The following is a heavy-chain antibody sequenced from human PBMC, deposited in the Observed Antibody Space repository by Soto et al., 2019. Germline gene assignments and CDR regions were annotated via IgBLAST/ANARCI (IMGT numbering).Heavy chain of an antibody. V-gene: IGHV1-18*01. CDR3: ARDTNEQQLVRGSYGMDV. Sequence: GASVKVSCKASGYTFTSYGISWVRQAPGQGLEWMGWISAYNGNTNYAQKLQGRVTMTTDTSTSTAYMELRSLRSDDTAVYYCARDTNEQQLVRGSYGMDVWGQGTTVTVSS. D-gene: IGHD6-13*01. CDR1: GYTFTSYG. CDR2: ISAYNGNT. J-gene: IGHJ6*02.